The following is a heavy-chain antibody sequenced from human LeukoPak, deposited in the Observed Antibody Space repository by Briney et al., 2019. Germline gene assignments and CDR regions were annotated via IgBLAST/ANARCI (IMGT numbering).Heavy chain of an antibody. Sequence: GGSLRLSCAASGFTFEDYGMTWVRQAPGKGLEWVAGISLNGGATGYADSVKGRFTISRDNAKNTLYLQMNSLRAEDTAVYYCARGGGYSHGSFDYWGQGTLVTVSS. CDR3: ARGGGYSHGSFDY. D-gene: IGHD5-18*01. J-gene: IGHJ4*02. CDR2: ISLNGGAT. CDR1: GFTFEDYG. V-gene: IGHV3-20*04.